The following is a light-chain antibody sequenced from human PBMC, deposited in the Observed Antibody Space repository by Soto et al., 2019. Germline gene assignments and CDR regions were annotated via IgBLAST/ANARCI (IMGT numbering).Light chain of an antibody. CDR1: QGISNY. Sequence: IQLTQSPSSLSASVGDRVTITCRASQGISNYLAWYQQKLGRAPKLLIYAASTLQSGVPSRFSGSGSGTDFTLTISSLLPEEFATYYCHKHNFSPITFGQVTRLEIK. CDR2: AAS. J-gene: IGKJ5*01. V-gene: IGKV1-9*01. CDR3: HKHNFSPIT.